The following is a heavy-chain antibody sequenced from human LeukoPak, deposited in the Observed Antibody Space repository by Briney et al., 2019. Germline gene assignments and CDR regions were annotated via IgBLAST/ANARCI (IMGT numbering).Heavy chain of an antibody. CDR3: ARGVSGEP. V-gene: IGHV3-7*01. Sequence: GGSLRLSCAASGFTFSSFWMSWVRQAPGKGLEWVANINQDGSGKYFVDSVKGRFTISRDNAKNSLYLQMNSLRAEDTAVFYCARGVSGEPWGQGTLVTASS. CDR2: INQDGSGK. CDR1: GFTFSSFW. J-gene: IGHJ5*02. D-gene: IGHD1-14*01.